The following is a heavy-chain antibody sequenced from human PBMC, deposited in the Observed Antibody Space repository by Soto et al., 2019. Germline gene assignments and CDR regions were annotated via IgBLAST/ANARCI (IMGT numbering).Heavy chain of an antibody. CDR1: GDSFTSYA. Sequence: QVQLVQSGAEVKKPGAAVKVSCKASGDSFTSYAISWVRQAHGQGPEWMGGIIPMIGKTNYAQKFQGRVTITADESTSTAYMELSGLRSEDTAMYYCARDVAPDVYYYYGMDVWGQVTTVTVYS. V-gene: IGHV1-69*12. J-gene: IGHJ6*02. CDR3: ARDVAPDVYYYYGMDV. D-gene: IGHD2-21*01. CDR2: IIPMIGKT.